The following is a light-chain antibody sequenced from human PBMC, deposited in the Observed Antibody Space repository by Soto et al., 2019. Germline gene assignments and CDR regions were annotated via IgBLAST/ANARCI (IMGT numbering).Light chain of an antibody. Sequence: EIVMTQSPATLSVSPGDRATLSCRASESVTSSLAWYQQKPGQPPRLLIYAASTRATDVPARFSGGGSETEFTLTISSLQSEDFATYYCQQYNSYTWTFGQGTKVDIK. CDR2: AAS. J-gene: IGKJ1*01. CDR1: ESVTSS. V-gene: IGKV3-15*01. CDR3: QQYNSYTWT.